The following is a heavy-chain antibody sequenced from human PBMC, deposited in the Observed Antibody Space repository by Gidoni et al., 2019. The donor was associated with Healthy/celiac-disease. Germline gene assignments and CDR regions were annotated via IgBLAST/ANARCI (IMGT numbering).Heavy chain of an antibody. CDR3: ARQYSYCYYYYMDV. D-gene: IGHD5-18*01. CDR1: GGSISSSSYY. Sequence: QLQLQESGPGLVKPSETLSLTCTVAGGSISSSSYYWGWLRQPPGKGLEWIGSIYFRGSTYYHPSLKRRVTISVDTSKTQFSLNLRSVTAAYTALYYCARQYSYCYYYYMDVWGKGTTVTFSS. J-gene: IGHJ6*03. CDR2: IYFRGST. V-gene: IGHV4-39*01.